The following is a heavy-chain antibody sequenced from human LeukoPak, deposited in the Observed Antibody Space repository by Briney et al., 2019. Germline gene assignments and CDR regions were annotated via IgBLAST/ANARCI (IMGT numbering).Heavy chain of an antibody. CDR3: ARDLEYYYDSSGYFDY. CDR1: GFTFSSYD. CDR2: ISYDGSNK. Sequence: GGSLRLSCAASGFTFSSYDMHWVRQAPGKGLEWVAVISYDGSNKYYADSVKGRFTISRDNSKNTLYLQMNSLRAEDTAVYYCARDLEYYYDSSGYFDYWGQGTLVTVSS. V-gene: IGHV3-30*04. J-gene: IGHJ4*02. D-gene: IGHD3-22*01.